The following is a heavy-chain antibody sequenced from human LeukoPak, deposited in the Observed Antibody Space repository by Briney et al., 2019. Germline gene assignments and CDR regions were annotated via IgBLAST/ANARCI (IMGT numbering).Heavy chain of an antibody. CDR2: IYYSGST. CDR3: ARGDQITMIVVVPFDY. CDR1: GGSISSSSYY. J-gene: IGHJ4*02. V-gene: IGHV4-39*07. D-gene: IGHD3-22*01. Sequence: SETLSLTCTVSGGSISSSSYYWGWIRQPPGKGLEWIGSIYYSGSTYYNPSLKSRATISVDTSKNQFSLKLSSVTAADTAVYYCARGDQITMIVVVPFDYWGQGTLVTVSS.